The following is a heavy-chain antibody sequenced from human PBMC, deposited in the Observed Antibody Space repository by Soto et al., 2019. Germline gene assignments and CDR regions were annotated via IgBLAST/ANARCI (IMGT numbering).Heavy chain of an antibody. CDR3: AKGRASDCPGCTQDY. CDR2: VSGSGDST. J-gene: IGHJ4*02. V-gene: IGHV3-23*01. D-gene: IGHD2-21*02. CDR1: AFTFSSYA. Sequence: EVQLLESGGGLAQPGGSLRLSCAASAFTFSSYAMSWVRQAPGKGLEWVSAVSGSGDSTYYADSVKGRFTISRDNSKNTLYLQMNTLSAEDTAVYYCAKGRASDCPGCTQDYWGQGTLVNVSS.